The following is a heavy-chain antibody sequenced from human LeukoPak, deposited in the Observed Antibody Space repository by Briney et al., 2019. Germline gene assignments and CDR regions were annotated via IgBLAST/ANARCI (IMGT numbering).Heavy chain of an antibody. CDR3: ARGGDRYSGPVGWFDP. CDR1: GGSISSTSYY. J-gene: IGHJ5*02. V-gene: IGHV4-39*07. Sequence: PSETLSLTCIVSGGSISSTSYYWDWIRQPPGKGLEWIGSVYYDGSTFTNPSLKSRVSMSVDRSKNQFSLQLNSVTPEDTAVYYCARGGDRYSGPVGWFDPWGQGTLVTVSS. CDR2: VYYDGST. D-gene: IGHD1-26*01.